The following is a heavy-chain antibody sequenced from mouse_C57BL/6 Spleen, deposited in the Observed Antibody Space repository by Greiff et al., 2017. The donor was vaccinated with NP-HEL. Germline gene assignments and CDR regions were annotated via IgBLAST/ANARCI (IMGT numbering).Heavy chain of an antibody. Sequence: QVQLQQPGAELVRPGSSVKLSCKASGYTFTSYWMDWVKQRPGQGLEWIGNIYPSDSETHYNQKFKDKATLTVDKSSSTAYMQLSSLTSEDSAVYYCARTETGLDDWGQGTTLTVSS. CDR3: ARTETGLDD. CDR2: IYPSDSET. D-gene: IGHD4-1*01. V-gene: IGHV1-61*01. J-gene: IGHJ2*01. CDR1: GYTFTSYW.